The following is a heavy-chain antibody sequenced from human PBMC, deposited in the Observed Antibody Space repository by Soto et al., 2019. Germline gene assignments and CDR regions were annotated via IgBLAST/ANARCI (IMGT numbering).Heavy chain of an antibody. V-gene: IGHV4-34*01. CDR1: GGSFSGYY. CDR3: ARGSSWSYYYYYGMDV. J-gene: IGHJ6*02. Sequence: SETLSLTCAVYGGSFSGYYWSWIRQPPGKGLEWIGEINHSGSTNYNPSLKSRVTISVDTSKNQFSLKLSSVTAADTAVYHCARGSSWSYYYYYGMDVWGQGTTVTVSS. D-gene: IGHD6-13*01. CDR2: INHSGST.